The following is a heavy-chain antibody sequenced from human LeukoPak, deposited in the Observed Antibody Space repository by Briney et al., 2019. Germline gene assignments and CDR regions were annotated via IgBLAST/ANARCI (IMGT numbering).Heavy chain of an antibody. CDR2: INWNGGST. D-gene: IGHD2-2*01. V-gene: IGHV3-20*04. Sequence: GGSLRLSCAASGFTFDDYGMSWVRPAPGKGLEWVSGINWNGGSTGYADSVKGRFTTSRDNAKNSLYLQMNSLRAEDTALYYCARDIQRPPAESDAFDIWGQGTMVTVSS. J-gene: IGHJ3*02. CDR3: ARDIQRPPAESDAFDI. CDR1: GFTFDDYG.